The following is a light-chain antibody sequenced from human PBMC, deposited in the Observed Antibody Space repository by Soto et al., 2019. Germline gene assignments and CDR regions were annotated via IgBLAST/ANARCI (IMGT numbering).Light chain of an antibody. CDR1: QSVSSSY. J-gene: IGKJ1*01. CDR2: GAS. V-gene: IGKV3-20*01. Sequence: EFVLTQSPCTLSLSPGERATLSCRASQSVSSSYLAWYQQKPGQAPRLLIYGASSRATGIPDRFSGSGSGTDFTLTISRLEPEDFAVYYCQQYGRTFGQGTKVDIK. CDR3: QQYGRT.